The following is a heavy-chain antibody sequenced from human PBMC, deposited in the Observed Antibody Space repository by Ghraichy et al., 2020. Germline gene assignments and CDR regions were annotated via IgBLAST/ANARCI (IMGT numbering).Heavy chain of an antibody. CDR1: GFMFSSYW. CDR3: AKCRGTTWNDALDV. Sequence: GESLNISCAASGFMFSSYWVTWVRQAPGKGLEWVANVKPDGGEKNYVGSVKGRFTISRDNAKKSLYPQMNSLRAEDTAVYYCAKCRGTTWNDALDVWGQGTIVTVSS. V-gene: IGHV3-7*01. CDR2: VKPDGGEK. D-gene: IGHD1-1*01. J-gene: IGHJ3*01.